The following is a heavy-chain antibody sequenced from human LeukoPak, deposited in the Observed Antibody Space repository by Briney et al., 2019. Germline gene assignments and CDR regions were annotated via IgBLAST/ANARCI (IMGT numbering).Heavy chain of an antibody. D-gene: IGHD3-10*01. J-gene: IGHJ4*02. Sequence: PSETLSLTCIISGASISSSAYYWGWIRQPPGKGLEWIGTIYYSGNTYYNPSLKSRVTISVDTSKNQFSLNLSSVTAADTAVYYCARGYGSGSHNNFNHWGQGILVTVSS. CDR2: IYYSGNT. CDR1: GASISSSAYY. V-gene: IGHV4-39*07. CDR3: ARGYGSGSHNNFNH.